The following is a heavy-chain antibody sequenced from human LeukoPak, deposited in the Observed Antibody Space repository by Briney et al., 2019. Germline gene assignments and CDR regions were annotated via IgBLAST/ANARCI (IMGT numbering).Heavy chain of an antibody. CDR2: ISSSSSYI. Sequence: KSGGSLRLSCAASGFTFSSYSMNWVRQAPGKGLEWVSSISSSSSYIYYADSVKGRFTISRDNAKNSLYLQMNSLRAEDTAVYYCVRGRHNIYYFDYWGQGTLVTVSS. D-gene: IGHD2/OR15-2a*01. J-gene: IGHJ4*02. V-gene: IGHV3-21*01. CDR1: GFTFSSYS. CDR3: VRGRHNIYYFDY.